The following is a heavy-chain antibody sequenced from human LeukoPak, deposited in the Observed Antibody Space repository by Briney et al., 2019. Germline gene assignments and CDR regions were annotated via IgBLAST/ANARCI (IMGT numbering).Heavy chain of an antibody. CDR1: AYTFTFYY. Sequence: ASVKVSCKSSAYTFTFYYMHWVRQAPGQGLGWMGCINPNSGGTNYAQKFQGRVTMTRDTSISTAYMELSRLRSDDTAVYYRAREAVLVKYYYDSSGYYRPYYFDYWGQGTLVTASS. CDR3: AREAVLVKYYYDSSGYYRPYYFDY. D-gene: IGHD3-22*01. V-gene: IGHV1-2*02. J-gene: IGHJ4*02. CDR2: INPNSGGT.